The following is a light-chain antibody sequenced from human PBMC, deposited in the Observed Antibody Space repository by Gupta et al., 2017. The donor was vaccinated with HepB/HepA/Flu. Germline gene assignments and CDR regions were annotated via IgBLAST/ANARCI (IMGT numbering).Light chain of an antibody. CDR3: QVWDGDTDHHV. V-gene: IGLV3-21*03. CDR2: GDS. Sequence: SYVLTQPPSVSVAPGKTARITCGGNNVGSQSVHWYRQKPGQAPVLVVFGDSHRPSGIPERISGSKSGNTATLTISSVEAGDEADYYCQVWDGDTDHHVFATGTKVTVL. J-gene: IGLJ1*01. CDR1: NVGSQS.